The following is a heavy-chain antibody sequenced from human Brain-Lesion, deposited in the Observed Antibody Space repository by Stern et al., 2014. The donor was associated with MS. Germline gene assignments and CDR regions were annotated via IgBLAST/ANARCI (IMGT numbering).Heavy chain of an antibody. CDR3: ARGDIVVVPAARSFGSDYYYPGLDV. D-gene: IGHD2-2*01. Sequence: VQLVESGPGLEKPRETVSLTCTASGGSIINSYGPWMRQPPGQGLEWLGYMPARRGVASNPPLKSRLTMSVDTSTNQFSLRLSSVTAADTAVYFCARGDIVVVPAARSFGSDYYYPGLDVWGQGTTISVS. CDR1: GGSIINSY. CDR2: MPARRGV. J-gene: IGHJ6*02. V-gene: IGHV4-59*01.